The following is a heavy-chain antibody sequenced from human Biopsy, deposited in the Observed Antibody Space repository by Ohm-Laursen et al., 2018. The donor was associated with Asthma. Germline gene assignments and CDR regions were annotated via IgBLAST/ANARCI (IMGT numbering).Heavy chain of an antibody. CDR2: ISYDGSSI. CDR1: RFTYE. J-gene: IGHJ4*02. Sequence: SLRLSCSALRFTYEMHWVRQAPGKGLEWVAVISYDGSSIYYADSVKGRFTISRDNSKNTLSLQMNSLTAEDTAVYYCAREGVAGTHIEDWGQGTLVTVSS. D-gene: IGHD6-19*01. CDR3: AREGVAGTHIED. V-gene: IGHV3-30-3*01.